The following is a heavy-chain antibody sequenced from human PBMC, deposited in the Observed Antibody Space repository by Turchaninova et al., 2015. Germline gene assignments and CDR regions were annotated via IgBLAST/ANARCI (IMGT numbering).Heavy chain of an antibody. CDR2: KKQDGSGK. CDR1: GFTFSRYW. CDR3: ARFGNHIGYWYFDL. V-gene: IGHV3-7*01. J-gene: IGHJ2*01. D-gene: IGHD1-14*01. Sequence: EVQLVESGGGLVQPGGSLRLSCAASGFTFSRYWMGWVRPAPGRGLGWGANKKQDGSGKYHVDSVKGRFTISRYNAKNSLYLQMNSLRAEDTAIYYCARFGNHIGYWYFDLWGRGTLVTVSS.